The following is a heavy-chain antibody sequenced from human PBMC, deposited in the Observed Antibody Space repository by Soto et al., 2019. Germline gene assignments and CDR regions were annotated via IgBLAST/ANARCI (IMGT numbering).Heavy chain of an antibody. V-gene: IGHV3-74*01. CDR3: ATGDRGAFDL. Sequence: EVQLVESGGGLVQPGESLRLSCAASGFTFSYYWMHWLRQAPGKGLVWVSRIHSDGSSTTYADSVKGRFTISRDNARNTLYLQMNSLRAEDTAVYYCATGDRGAFDLWGQGTVVTVSS. CDR1: GFTFSYYW. CDR2: IHSDGSST. D-gene: IGHD1-26*01. J-gene: IGHJ3*01.